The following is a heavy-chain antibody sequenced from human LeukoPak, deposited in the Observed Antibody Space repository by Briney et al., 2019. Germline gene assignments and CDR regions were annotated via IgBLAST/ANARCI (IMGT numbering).Heavy chain of an antibody. J-gene: IGHJ5*01. V-gene: IGHV4-59*08. Sequence: SETLSLTCTVSADSITNSYWNWIRQPPGRGLEWIGRISYGGSTNYNPSLKSRVIISRDTSKNQFSLELTSVTAADTAIYYCAKRIIEARENGDSNWLDPWGQGTLVTVSS. CDR3: AKRIIEARENGDSNWLDP. CDR2: ISYGGST. CDR1: ADSITNSY. D-gene: IGHD4-17*01.